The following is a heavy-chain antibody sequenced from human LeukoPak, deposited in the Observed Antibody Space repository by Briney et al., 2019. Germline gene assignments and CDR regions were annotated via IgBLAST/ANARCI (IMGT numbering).Heavy chain of an antibody. CDR1: EFTFSNHW. CDR2: IKEDASET. D-gene: IGHD7-27*01. Sequence: TGGSLRLSCAASEFTFSNHWMSWVRQAPGKGLEWVANIKEDASETWYVDSVKGRFTISRDNAKNSLYLQMGSLRAEDMAVYYCARRTGEGNFDYWGQGTLVTVSS. V-gene: IGHV3-7*01. CDR3: ARRTGEGNFDY. J-gene: IGHJ4*02.